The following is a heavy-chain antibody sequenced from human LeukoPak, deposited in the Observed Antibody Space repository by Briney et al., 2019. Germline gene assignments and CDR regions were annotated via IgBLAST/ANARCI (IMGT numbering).Heavy chain of an antibody. Sequence: XXXXXXLEWIGYIYYSGSTNYNPSLKSRVTISVDTSKNQFSLKLSSVTAADTAVYYCASETATHFFDYWGQGTLVTVSS. D-gene: IGHD2-15*01. V-gene: IGHV4-59*01. J-gene: IGHJ4*02. CDR2: IYYSGST. CDR3: ASETATHFFDY.